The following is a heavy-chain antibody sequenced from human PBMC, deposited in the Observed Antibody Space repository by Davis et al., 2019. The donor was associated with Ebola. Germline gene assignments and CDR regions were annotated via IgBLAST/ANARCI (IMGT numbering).Heavy chain of an antibody. Sequence: GESLKISCAASGFTFSSYSMNWVRQAPGKGLEWVSAISGSGGNKYYADSVKGRFTISRDNSKNTLYVQMNSLRDEDTAVYYCAKWGITMIERDNWFEPWGQGTLVTVSS. J-gene: IGHJ5*02. V-gene: IGHV3-23*01. CDR3: AKWGITMIERDNWFEP. CDR2: ISGSGGNK. D-gene: IGHD3-22*01. CDR1: GFTFSSYS.